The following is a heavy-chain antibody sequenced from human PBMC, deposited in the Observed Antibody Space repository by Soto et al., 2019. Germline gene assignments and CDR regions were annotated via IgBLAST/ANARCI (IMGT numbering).Heavy chain of an antibody. CDR2: ISGSGGST. Sequence: HPGGSLRLSCAASGFTFSSYAMSWVRQAPGKGLEWVSAISGSGGSTYYADSVKGRFTISRDNSKNMLYLQMNSLRAEDTAIYYCAKDSHWAIISPTRDYWGHGTLVTVSS. D-gene: IGHD2-2*01. V-gene: IGHV3-23*01. CDR1: GFTFSSYA. CDR3: AKDSHWAIISPTRDY. J-gene: IGHJ4*01.